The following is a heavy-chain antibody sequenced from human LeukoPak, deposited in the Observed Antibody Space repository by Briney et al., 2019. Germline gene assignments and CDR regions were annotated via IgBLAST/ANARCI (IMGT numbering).Heavy chain of an antibody. CDR2: INHSGST. CDR3: ARDVSSGSFYY. D-gene: IGHD3-22*01. CDR1: GGSFSGYY. J-gene: IGHJ4*02. Sequence: SETLSLTCAVYGGSFSGYYWSWIRQPPGKGLEWIGEINHSGSTNYNPSLKSRVTISVDTSKNQFSLKLSSVTAADTAVYYCARDVSSGSFYYWGQGTLITVSS. V-gene: IGHV4-34*01.